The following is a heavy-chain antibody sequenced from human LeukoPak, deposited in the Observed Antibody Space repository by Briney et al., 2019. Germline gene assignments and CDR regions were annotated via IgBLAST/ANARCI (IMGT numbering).Heavy chain of an antibody. CDR3: AKARSGGYYSGAFDI. D-gene: IGHD3-22*01. J-gene: IGHJ3*02. V-gene: IGHV3-23*01. CDR2: ISGSGGST. CDR1: GFSFSSYA. Sequence: GGSLRLSCAASGFSFSSYAMSWVRQAPGKGLEWVSAISGSGGSTYYADSVKGRFTISRDNSKNTLYLQMNSLRVEDTAVYYCAKARSGGYYSGAFDIWGQGTMVTVSS.